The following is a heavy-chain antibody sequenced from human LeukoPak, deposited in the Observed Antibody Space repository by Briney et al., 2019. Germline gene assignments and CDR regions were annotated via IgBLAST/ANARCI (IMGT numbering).Heavy chain of an antibody. CDR3: VKENTGWSFDY. V-gene: IGHV3-66*01. D-gene: IGHD6-19*01. CDR2: IYSDGDT. J-gene: IGHJ4*02. CDR1: GFPVKTNY. Sequence: GGSLRLSCRVSGFPVKTNYMTWVRQAPGKGLEWVSVIYSDGDTFYGDSVKGRFTFSRDDSHNTLYLQMNSLRGEDTAVYYCVKENTGWSFDYWGQGTLVTVSS.